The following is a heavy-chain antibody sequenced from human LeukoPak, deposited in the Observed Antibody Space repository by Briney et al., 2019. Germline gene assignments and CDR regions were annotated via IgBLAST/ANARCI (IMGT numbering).Heavy chain of an antibody. CDR3: ARTPRKVTMVRGVDPRDHYYMDV. CDR1: GFTFSSYG. CDR2: ISYDGSNK. D-gene: IGHD3-10*01. V-gene: IGHV3-30*03. J-gene: IGHJ6*03. Sequence: PGGSLRLSCAASGFTFSSYGMHWVRQAPGKGLEWVAVISYDGSNKYYADSVKGRFTISRDNSKNTLYLQMNSLRAEDTAVYYCARTPRKVTMVRGVDPRDHYYMDVWGKGTTVTVSS.